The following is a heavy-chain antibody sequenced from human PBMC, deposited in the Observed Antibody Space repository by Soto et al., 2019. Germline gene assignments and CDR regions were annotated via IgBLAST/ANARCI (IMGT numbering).Heavy chain of an antibody. CDR3: ARGRDSGSSLGAFDI. CDR1: GGTFSSYA. Sequence: QVQLVQSGAEVKKPGSSVKVSCKASGGTFSSYAISWVRQAPGQGLEWMGGIIPIFGTANYAQKLQGRVTMTTDTSTSTAYMELRSLRSDDTAVYYCARGRDSGSSLGAFDIWGQGTMVTVSS. J-gene: IGHJ3*02. CDR2: IIPIFGTA. D-gene: IGHD1-26*01. V-gene: IGHV1-69*06.